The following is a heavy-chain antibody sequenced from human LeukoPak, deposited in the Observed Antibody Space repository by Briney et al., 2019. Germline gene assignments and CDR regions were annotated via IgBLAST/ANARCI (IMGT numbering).Heavy chain of an antibody. CDR2: ICPNSGGT. J-gene: IGHJ4*02. D-gene: IGHD3-3*01. CDR3: ARGPDLDY. V-gene: IGHV1-2*02. Sequence: ASVKVSCKASGYTFTVYYMHWVRQAPGQGLEWMGWICPNSGGTNYAQRFQGRVTMTRDTSISTAYMELSGLRSDDTAIYYCARGPDLDYWGQGTLVTVSS. CDR1: GYTFTVYY.